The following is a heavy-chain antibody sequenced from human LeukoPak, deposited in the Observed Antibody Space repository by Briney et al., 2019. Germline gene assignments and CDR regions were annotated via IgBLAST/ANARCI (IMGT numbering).Heavy chain of an antibody. J-gene: IGHJ4*02. CDR2: IKQDGSEK. Sequence: PSETLSLTCTVSGGSINTANYYWGWLRQPPGKGLEWVANIKQDGSEKYYVDSVKGRFTISRDNAKNSLYLQLNSLRAEDTAVYYCARDCSSTTCYWTLDYWGQGTLVTVSS. D-gene: IGHD2-2*01. CDR1: GGSINTAN. CDR3: ARDCSSTTCYWTLDY. V-gene: IGHV3-7*01.